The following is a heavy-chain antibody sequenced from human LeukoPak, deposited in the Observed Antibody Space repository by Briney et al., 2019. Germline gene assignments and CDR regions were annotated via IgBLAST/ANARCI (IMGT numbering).Heavy chain of an antibody. Sequence: ASVKVSCKASGYTFTGYYMHWVRQAPGQGLEWMGWINPNSGGTNYAQKFQGRVTMTRDTSISTAYMELSRLRSDGTAVYYCARDLAEAGTMVEFDYWGQGTLVTVSS. J-gene: IGHJ4*02. CDR3: ARDLAEAGTMVEFDY. CDR1: GYTFTGYY. D-gene: IGHD6-19*01. CDR2: INPNSGGT. V-gene: IGHV1-2*02.